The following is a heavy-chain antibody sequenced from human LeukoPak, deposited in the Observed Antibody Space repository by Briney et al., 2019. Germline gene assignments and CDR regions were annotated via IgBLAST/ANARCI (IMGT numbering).Heavy chain of an antibody. CDR1: GFTFSSYA. Sequence: GGSLRLSCAASGFTFSSYAMSWVRQTPGKGLEWVSAIIGSGSSTYYADSVKGRFTISRDDSKNTLFLQMNSLRAEDTAVYYCAKDRAQQLVLDFWGQGTLVTVSS. CDR2: IIGSGSST. D-gene: IGHD6-13*01. J-gene: IGHJ4*02. V-gene: IGHV3-23*01. CDR3: AKDRAQQLVLDF.